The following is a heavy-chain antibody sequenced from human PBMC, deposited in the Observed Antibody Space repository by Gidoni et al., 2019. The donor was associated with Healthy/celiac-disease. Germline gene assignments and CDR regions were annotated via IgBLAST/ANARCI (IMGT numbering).Heavy chain of an antibody. V-gene: IGHV3-23*01. D-gene: IGHD2-2*01. J-gene: IGHJ6*02. Sequence: EVQLLESGGGLVQPGGSLRLSCSASGFTFSSYAMTWVRQAPGKGLEWVSAISGSGSSTYYADSVKSRFTISRDNSKNTLYLQMNSLRAEDTAVYYCAKGDGVPAAMFYYYYYGMDVWGQGTTVTVSS. CDR3: AKGDGVPAAMFYYYYYGMDV. CDR2: ISGSGSST. CDR1: GFTFSSYA.